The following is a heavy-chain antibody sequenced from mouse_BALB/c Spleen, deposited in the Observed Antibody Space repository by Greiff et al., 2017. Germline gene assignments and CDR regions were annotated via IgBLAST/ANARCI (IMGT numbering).Heavy chain of an antibody. CDR3: ARLLRLSYWYFDV. CDR2: IDPANGNT. J-gene: IGHJ1*01. V-gene: IGHV14-3*02. D-gene: IGHD1-1*01. CDR1: GFNIKDTY. Sequence: EVQLQQSGAELVKPGASVKLSCTASGFNIKDTYMHWVKQRPEQGLEWIGRIDPANGNTKYDPKFQGKATITADTSSNTAYLQLSSLTSEDTAVYYCARLLRLSYWYFDVWGAGTTVTGSS.